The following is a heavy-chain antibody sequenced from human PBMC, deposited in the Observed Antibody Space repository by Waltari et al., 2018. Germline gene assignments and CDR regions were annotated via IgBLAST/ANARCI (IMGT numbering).Heavy chain of an antibody. J-gene: IGHJ4*02. CDR2: KRKDDHEK. CDR1: DFALNIYW. D-gene: IGHD6-13*01. Sequence: EVQLVESGGGLLQPGGSLTPSCVTPDFALNIYWMNWVRQGPGKGLEWVAIKRKDDHEKYYMDSAKGRFTISRDNARSSLYLQMNSLTADDTAVYYCVAGMGYQFDYWGQGTLVTVSS. CDR3: VAGMGYQFDY. V-gene: IGHV3-7*01.